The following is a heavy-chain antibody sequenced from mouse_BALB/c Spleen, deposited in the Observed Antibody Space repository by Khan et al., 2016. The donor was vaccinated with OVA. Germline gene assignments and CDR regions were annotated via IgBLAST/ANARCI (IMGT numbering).Heavy chain of an antibody. V-gene: IGHV1-81*01. D-gene: IGHD1-1*01. Sequence: QVQLQQSGPELVKPGASVKMSCKASGYTFTDYVISWVKQRTGQGLEWIGEIYPGSGSTYYNEKFKSKATLTADKSSNTAYMQLSSLTSEDSAVYFGASNHGSPWFAYWGQGTLVTVSA. CDR1: GYTFTDYV. CDR3: ASNHGSPWFAY. J-gene: IGHJ3*01. CDR2: IYPGSGST.